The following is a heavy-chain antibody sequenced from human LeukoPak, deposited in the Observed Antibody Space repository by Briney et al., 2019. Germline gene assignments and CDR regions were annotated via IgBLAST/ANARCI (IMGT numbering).Heavy chain of an antibody. Sequence: GGSLRLSCAASGFTFSSYGMHWVRQAPGKGLEWVAVISYDGSNKYYADSVKGRFTISRDNSKNTLYLQMNSLRAEDTAVYYCAKATRAVAPLGYWGQGTLVTVSS. D-gene: IGHD6-19*01. CDR2: ISYDGSNK. CDR1: GFTFSSYG. V-gene: IGHV3-30*18. CDR3: AKATRAVAPLGY. J-gene: IGHJ4*02.